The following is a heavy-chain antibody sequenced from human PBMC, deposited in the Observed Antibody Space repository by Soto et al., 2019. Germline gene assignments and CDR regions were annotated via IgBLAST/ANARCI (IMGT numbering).Heavy chain of an antibody. CDR1: GFTFSSYA. CDR3: ARDGGYCSSTSCYYYYYYGMDV. J-gene: IGHJ6*02. D-gene: IGHD2-2*01. CDR2: ISYDGSNK. V-gene: IGHV3-30-3*01. Sequence: GGSLRLSCAASGFTFSSYAMHWVRQAPGKGLEWVAVISYDGSNKYYADSVKGRFTISRDNSKNTLYLQMNSLRAEDTAVYYCARDGGYCSSTSCYYYYYYGMDVWGQGTTVTVSS.